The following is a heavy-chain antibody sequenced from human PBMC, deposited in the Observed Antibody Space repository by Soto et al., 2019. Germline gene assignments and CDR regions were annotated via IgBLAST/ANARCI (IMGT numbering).Heavy chain of an antibody. CDR1: GFTFSDSP. V-gene: IGHV3-73*02. D-gene: IGHD2-15*01. Sequence: EVQLVESGGGLVQPGGSLKLSCTASGFTFSDSPMHWVRQASGKGLEWVCRIRRKANNYATAYAASVKGRFTISKDDSKNTSYLQMNTLKTEDEAVYYCTTNSPEDMRRTWGEGTLVTVAS. J-gene: IGHJ4*02. CDR3: TTNSPEDMRRT. CDR2: IRRKANNYAT.